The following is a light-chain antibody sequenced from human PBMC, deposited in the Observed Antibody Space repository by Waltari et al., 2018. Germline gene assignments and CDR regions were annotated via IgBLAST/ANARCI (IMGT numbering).Light chain of an antibody. CDR2: DVS. J-gene: IGLJ2*01. CDR3: RSYTSSSTHVV. CDR1: SSDVGGYNY. V-gene: IGLV2-14*03. Sequence: QSSLPPPSSVSGSPGPSITISCTGTSSDVGGYNYVSWFHQHPGKAPKLINHDVSKRPSGVSNRFAGSKSGNTASLTISGLQAEDEADYYCRSYTSSSTHVVFGGGTKLTVL.